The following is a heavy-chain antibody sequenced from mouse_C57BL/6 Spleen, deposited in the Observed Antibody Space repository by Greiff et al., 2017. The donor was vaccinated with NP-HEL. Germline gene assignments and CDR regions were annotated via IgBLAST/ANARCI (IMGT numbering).Heavy chain of an antibody. Sequence: QVQLQQPGAELVKPGASVKMSCKASGYTFTSYWITWVKQRPGQGLEWIGDIYPGSGSTNYNEKFKSKATLTVDTSSSTAYMQLSSLTSEDSAVYYCARRYDYDAPWFAYWGQGTLVTVSA. J-gene: IGHJ3*01. CDR1: GYTFTSYW. V-gene: IGHV1-55*01. CDR3: ARRYDYDAPWFAY. D-gene: IGHD2-4*01. CDR2: IYPGSGST.